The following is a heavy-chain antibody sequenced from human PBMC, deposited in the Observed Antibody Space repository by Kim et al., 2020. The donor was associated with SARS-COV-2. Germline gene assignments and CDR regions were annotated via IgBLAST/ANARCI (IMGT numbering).Heavy chain of an antibody. V-gene: IGHV3-21*01. CDR1: GFTFSSYS. CDR3: ARAPDGGALFYYCYAMD. CDR2: ISSSSSYI. Sequence: GGSLRLSCAASGFTFSSYSMNWVRQAPGKGLEWVSSISSSSSYIYYADSAKGRFTISRDNAENSLYLQMNSLSAEATAASYCARAPDGGALFYYCYAMD. J-gene: IGHJ6*01. D-gene: IGHD4-17*01.